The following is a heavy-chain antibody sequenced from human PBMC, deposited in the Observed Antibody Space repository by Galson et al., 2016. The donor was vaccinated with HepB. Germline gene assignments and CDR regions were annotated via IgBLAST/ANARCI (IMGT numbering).Heavy chain of an antibody. CDR3: ARGRLPTSYRGLAY. V-gene: IGHV3-74*01. CDR2: INSDGSDT. Sequence: SLRLSCATSGFTYSTYWTHWVRQTPGKGLVWVSLINSDGSDTIYADSVKGRFTISRDNAKNTLYLQMNSLRVEDTAVYYCARGRLPTSYRGLAYWGQGTLVTVSS. CDR1: GFTYSTYW. J-gene: IGHJ4*02. D-gene: IGHD2-15*01.